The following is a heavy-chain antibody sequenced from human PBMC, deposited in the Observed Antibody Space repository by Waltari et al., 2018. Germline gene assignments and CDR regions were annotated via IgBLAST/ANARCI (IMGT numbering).Heavy chain of an antibody. Sequence: EVQLVQSGAEVKKPGATVKISCKVSGYTFTDYYIHWVQPAPGKGLAWMGLGVHEDGETIYAEQMQGRDTTTADKYTDTAYRELSRLRSEETAVYYCATVYYYGSGRYYMGQGPWGQGTLVTVSS. CDR1: GYTFTDYY. D-gene: IGHD3-10*01. V-gene: IGHV1-69-2*01. J-gene: IGHJ5*02. CDR2: GVHEDGET. CDR3: ATVYYYGSGRYYMGQGP.